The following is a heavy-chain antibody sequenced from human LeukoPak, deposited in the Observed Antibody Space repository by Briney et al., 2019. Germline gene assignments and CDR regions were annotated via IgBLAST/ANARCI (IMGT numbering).Heavy chain of an antibody. CDR1: GITFSSYW. Sequence: GGSLRLSCEVSGITFSSYWMSWVRQAPGKGLEWVATIKKDGSEKYYVDSVKGRFTISRDNAKNSLFLQMNSLRAEDTAVYYCARDNAYGSRTPGVSWGQGTLVTVSS. D-gene: IGHD3-10*01. V-gene: IGHV3-7*01. J-gene: IGHJ5*02. CDR2: IKKDGSEK. CDR3: ARDNAYGSRTPGVS.